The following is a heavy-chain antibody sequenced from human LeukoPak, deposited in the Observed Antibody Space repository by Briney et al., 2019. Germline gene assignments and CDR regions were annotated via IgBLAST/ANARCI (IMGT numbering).Heavy chain of an antibody. CDR1: GFTFSDNY. D-gene: IGHD3-3*01. CDR3: AGPPEGRFLDRPEYYHYMDV. V-gene: IGHV3-53*01. J-gene: IGHJ6*03. CDR2: FYSDGTT. Sequence: PGGSLRLSCAASGFTFSDNYMTWVRQALGKGLEWVSLFYSDGTTYYADSVKGRFTISRDNSKNTLYLQLNSLRVEDTAVYYCAGPPEGRFLDRPEYYHYMDVWGTGTAVTVSS.